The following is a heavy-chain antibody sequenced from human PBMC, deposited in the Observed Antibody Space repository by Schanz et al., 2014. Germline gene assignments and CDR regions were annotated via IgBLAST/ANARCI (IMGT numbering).Heavy chain of an antibody. CDR2: ISPYNGDT. V-gene: IGHV1-18*01. CDR3: ARGGYSSGWYDRDIAHFDY. Sequence: QVQLVQSGDEVKKPGASVKVSCKTSGYTFSDYGITWVRQAPGQGLEWMGWISPYNGDTNYALKLQGRVTMTTDTSTSTAYMDLRSLRSDDTAVYYCARGGYSSGWYDRDIAHFDYWGQGTLVTVSS. D-gene: IGHD6-19*01. J-gene: IGHJ4*02. CDR1: GYTFSDYG.